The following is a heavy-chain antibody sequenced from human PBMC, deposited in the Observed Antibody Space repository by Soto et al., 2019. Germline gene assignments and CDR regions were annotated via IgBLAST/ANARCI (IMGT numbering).Heavy chain of an antibody. CDR1: GYTFTSYA. CDR3: ARAWVVVTAPDY. J-gene: IGHJ4*02. D-gene: IGHD2-21*02. V-gene: IGHV1-3*05. Sequence: QVQLVQSGAEEKKPGASVKVSCKASGYTFTSYAMHWVRQAPGQRLEWMGWINAGNGNTKYSQKFQGRVTITRDTSASTADMELSSLSSEDTAVYYCARAWVVVTAPDYWGQGTLVTVSS. CDR2: INAGNGNT.